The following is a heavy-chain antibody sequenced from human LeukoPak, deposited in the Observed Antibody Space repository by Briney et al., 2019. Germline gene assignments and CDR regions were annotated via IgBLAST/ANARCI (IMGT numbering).Heavy chain of an antibody. CDR2: IFYSGST. Sequence: SETLSLTCTVSGGSISSHYWSWIRQPPGKGLEWIGYIFYSGSTNYNPSLKSRVTISVDTSKNQFSLKLSSVTAADTAVYYCARGYYGSGVLANWGQGTLVTVSS. D-gene: IGHD3-10*01. CDR1: GGSISSHY. J-gene: IGHJ4*02. V-gene: IGHV4-59*11. CDR3: ARGYYGSGVLAN.